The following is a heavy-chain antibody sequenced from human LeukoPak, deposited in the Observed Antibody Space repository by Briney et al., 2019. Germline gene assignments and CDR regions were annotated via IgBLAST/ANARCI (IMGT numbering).Heavy chain of an antibody. J-gene: IGHJ3*02. D-gene: IGHD6-6*01. CDR3: AKGLEYCSSSGAFDI. V-gene: IGHV3-30*18. Sequence: PGGSLRLSCAASGFTFSSYGMHWVRQAPGKGLEWVAVISYDGSNKYYADSVKGRFTISRDNSKNTLYLQMNSLRAEDTAVYYCAKGLEYCSSSGAFDIWGQGTMVTVSS. CDR1: GFTFSSYG. CDR2: ISYDGSNK.